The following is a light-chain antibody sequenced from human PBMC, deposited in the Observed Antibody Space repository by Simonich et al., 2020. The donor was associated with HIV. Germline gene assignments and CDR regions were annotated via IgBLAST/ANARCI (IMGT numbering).Light chain of an antibody. CDR2: KAS. CDR3: QQYNSYSYT. CDR1: QSINSW. Sequence: DIQMTQSPSTLSASVGGRVTITCRASQSINSWLAWDQQKPGKAPKLLIYKASSLESGVPSRFSGSGSGTEFTLTISSLQPDDFATYYCQQYNSYSYTFGQGTKLEIK. J-gene: IGKJ2*01. V-gene: IGKV1-5*03.